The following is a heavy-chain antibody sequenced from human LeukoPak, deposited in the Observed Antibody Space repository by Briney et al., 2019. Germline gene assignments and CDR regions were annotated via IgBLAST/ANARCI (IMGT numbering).Heavy chain of an antibody. CDR2: ISAYNGNT. Sequence: ASVKVSCKASGYTFTSYGISWVRQAPGQGLEWMGWISAYNGNTNYAQKLQGRVTMTTDTSTSTAYMELRSLRSVDTAVYYCARDGDIVVVVAATNPLYFDYWGQGTLVTVSS. J-gene: IGHJ4*02. CDR1: GYTFTSYG. D-gene: IGHD2-15*01. CDR3: ARDGDIVVVVAATNPLYFDY. V-gene: IGHV1-18*04.